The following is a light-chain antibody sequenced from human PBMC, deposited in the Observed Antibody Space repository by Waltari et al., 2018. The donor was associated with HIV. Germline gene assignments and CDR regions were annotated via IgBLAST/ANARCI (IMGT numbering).Light chain of an antibody. CDR1: SSDVGGYNA. Sequence: QSALTQPASVSGSPGQSISISCTGTSSDVGGYNAVSWYQQHPAKAPKPGILEVSNRPSGVSSRLSGSKSGNRASLTISGLQAEDEAYYYCSSYTSSDTLVFGGGTKVTVL. CDR2: EVS. J-gene: IGLJ2*01. CDR3: SSYTSSDTLV. V-gene: IGLV2-14*01.